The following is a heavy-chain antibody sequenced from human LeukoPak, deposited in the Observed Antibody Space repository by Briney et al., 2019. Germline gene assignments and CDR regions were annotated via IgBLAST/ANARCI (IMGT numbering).Heavy chain of an antibody. CDR2: ISGSGGGT. V-gene: IGHV3-23*01. CDR3: ARARWLPVPFDY. D-gene: IGHD4-23*01. Sequence: PGGSLRLSCAASGFTFSSYTMNWVRQAPGKGLEWVAAISGSGGGTYYADSVKGRFTISRDNSRNTLHLQMNSLRAEDTAVYYCARARWLPVPFDYWGQGTLVTVSS. CDR1: GFTFSSYT. J-gene: IGHJ4*02.